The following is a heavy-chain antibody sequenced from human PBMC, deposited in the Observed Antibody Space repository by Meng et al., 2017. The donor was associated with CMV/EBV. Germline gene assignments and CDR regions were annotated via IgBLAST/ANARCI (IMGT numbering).Heavy chain of an antibody. J-gene: IGHJ4*02. Sequence: HEVGPGLVRPSQTLALTFTVSGGSISKGYYYWSWIRQPPGKGLEWIGYIYYSGSTYYNPSLKSRVTISVDTSKNQFSLKLSSVTAADTAVYYCARDNRRGGVDYWGQGTLVTVSS. CDR3: ARDNRRGGVDY. CDR1: GGSISKGYYY. D-gene: IGHD3-3*01. V-gene: IGHV4-30-4*08. CDR2: IYYSGST.